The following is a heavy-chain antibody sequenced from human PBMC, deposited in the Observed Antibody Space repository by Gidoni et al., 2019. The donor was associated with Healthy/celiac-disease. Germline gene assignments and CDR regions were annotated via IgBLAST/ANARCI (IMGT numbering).Heavy chain of an antibody. J-gene: IGHJ4*02. D-gene: IGHD3-10*01. CDR2: IKSKTEGGTT. CDR1: GFTFSNAW. V-gene: IGHV3-15*01. Sequence: EVQLVESGGGLVKPGGSLRLSCAASGFTFSNAWMSWVRQAPGKGLEWVGRIKSKTEGGTTDDAAPVKGRFTISRDESKNTLYLKMNSLKTEDTAVYYCTRRSPYGPPFDYWGQGTLVTVSS. CDR3: TRRSPYGPPFDY.